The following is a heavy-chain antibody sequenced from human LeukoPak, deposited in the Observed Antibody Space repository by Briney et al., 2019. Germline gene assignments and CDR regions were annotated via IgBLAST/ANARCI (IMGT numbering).Heavy chain of an antibody. CDR3: ARQGGGYSYGCVPGDKYFDY. V-gene: IGHV4-4*02. CDR1: GGSSSSSNW. Sequence: SETLSLTCAVSGGSSSSSNWWSWVRQPPGKGLEWIGEIYHSGCTNYNPSLKSRVTISVDKSKNQFSLKLSSVTAADTAVYYCARQGGGYSYGCVPGDKYFDYWGQGTLVTVSS. D-gene: IGHD5-18*01. J-gene: IGHJ4*02. CDR2: IYHSGCT.